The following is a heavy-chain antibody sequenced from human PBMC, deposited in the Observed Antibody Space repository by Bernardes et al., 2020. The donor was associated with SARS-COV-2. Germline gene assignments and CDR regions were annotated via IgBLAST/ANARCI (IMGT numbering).Heavy chain of an antibody. Sequence: GGSLRLSCEASGFTFDGSGMPWVRQVPGKGLEWVSGINWNGSSTGYADSVRGRFTISRDNAKNSLYLQMNSLRAEDTALYHCARVGYSSSWYGNWFDPWGQGTLVTVAS. J-gene: IGHJ5*02. CDR2: INWNGSST. CDR3: ARVGYSSSWYGNWFDP. V-gene: IGHV3-20*01. CDR1: GFTFDGSG. D-gene: IGHD6-13*01.